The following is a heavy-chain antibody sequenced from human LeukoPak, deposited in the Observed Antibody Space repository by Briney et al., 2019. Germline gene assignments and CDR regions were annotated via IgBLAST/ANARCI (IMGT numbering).Heavy chain of an antibody. CDR2: ISAYNGNT. CDR1: GYTFTSYG. J-gene: IGHJ4*02. D-gene: IGHD3-22*01. V-gene: IGHV1-18*01. Sequence: ASVKVSCKASGYTFTSYGISWVRQAPGQGLEWMGWISAYNGNTNYAQKLQGRVTMTTDTSTSTAYMELRSLRSDDTAVYYCARDLFYDSSGCSAYWGQGTLVTVSS. CDR3: ARDLFYDSSGCSAY.